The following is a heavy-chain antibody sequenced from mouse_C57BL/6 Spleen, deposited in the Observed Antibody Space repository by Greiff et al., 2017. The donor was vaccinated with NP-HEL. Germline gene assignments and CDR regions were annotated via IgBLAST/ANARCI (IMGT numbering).Heavy chain of an antibody. CDR2: IDPEDGDT. CDR3: TTLPPYYYGSSDKFAY. D-gene: IGHD1-1*01. CDR1: GFNIKDYY. J-gene: IGHJ3*01. Sequence: EVQLQQSGAELVRPGASVKLSCTASGFNIKDYYMHWVKQRPEQGLEWIGRIDPEDGDTEYAPKFQGKATMTADTSSNTDYLQLSSLTSEDTAVYYCTTLPPYYYGSSDKFAYWGQGTLVTVSA. V-gene: IGHV14-1*01.